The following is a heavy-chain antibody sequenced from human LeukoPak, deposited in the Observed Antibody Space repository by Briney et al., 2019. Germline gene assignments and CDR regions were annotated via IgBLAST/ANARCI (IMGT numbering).Heavy chain of an antibody. CDR3: ARDFWSGSNAFDI. CDR2: IYHSESI. V-gene: IGHV4-30-4*01. Sequence: PSQTLSLTCTVSGGSISSGDYYWSWIRQPPRKGLEWIGYIYHSESIYYNASLKSRMTISVDTSKNQFSLRLTSVTAADTAVYHCARDFWSGSNAFDIWGQGTMVTVSS. CDR1: GGSISSGDYY. D-gene: IGHD3-3*01. J-gene: IGHJ3*02.